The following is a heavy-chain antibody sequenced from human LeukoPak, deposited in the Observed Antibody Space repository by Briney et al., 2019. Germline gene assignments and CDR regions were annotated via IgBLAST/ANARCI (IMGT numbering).Heavy chain of an antibody. V-gene: IGHV4-34*01. Sequence: SETLSLTCAVYGGSFSGYYWSWTRQPPGKGLEWIGEINHSGSTNYNPSLKSRVTISVDTSKNQFSLKLSSVTAADTAVYYCARAVVVAATFDYWGQGTLVTVSS. CDR1: GGSFSGYY. D-gene: IGHD2-15*01. CDR3: ARAVVVAATFDY. CDR2: INHSGST. J-gene: IGHJ4*02.